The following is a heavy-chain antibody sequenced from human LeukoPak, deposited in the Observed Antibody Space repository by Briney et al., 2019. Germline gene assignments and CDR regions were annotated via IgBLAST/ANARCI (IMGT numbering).Heavy chain of an antibody. CDR3: ASRSAGTRRYAFDI. V-gene: IGHV1-69*13. CDR1: GGTFSSYA. CDR2: IIPIFGTA. Sequence: GASVKVSCKASGGTFSSYAISWVRQAPGQGLERMGGIIPIFGTANYAQKFQGRVTITADESTSTAHMELSSLRSEDTAVYYCASRSAGTRRYAFDIWGQGTMVTVSS. D-gene: IGHD6-13*01. J-gene: IGHJ3*02.